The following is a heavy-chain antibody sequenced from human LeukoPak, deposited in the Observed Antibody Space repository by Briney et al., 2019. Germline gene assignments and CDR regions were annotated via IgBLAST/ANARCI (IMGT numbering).Heavy chain of an antibody. V-gene: IGHV3-48*03. Sequence: PGGSLRLSCAASGFTFTHFQMNWVRQAPGKGLDWVSSISGSGTTIYYADSVKGRFTISRDNAKNSLDLQMDSLRAEDTAVYYCATGSLPGGFDHWGQGSLVTVSS. J-gene: IGHJ4*02. CDR2: ISGSGTTI. CDR1: GFTFTHFQ. CDR3: ATGSLPGGFDH. D-gene: IGHD1-14*01.